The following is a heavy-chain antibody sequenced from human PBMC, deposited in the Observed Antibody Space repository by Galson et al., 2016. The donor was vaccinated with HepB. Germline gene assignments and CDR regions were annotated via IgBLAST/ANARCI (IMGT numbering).Heavy chain of an antibody. V-gene: IGHV3-48*01. D-gene: IGHD2-15*01. CDR1: GFSFNIFS. CDR2: SDTTSTTT. CDR3: ARDRGYCTGGNCYRFFDF. Sequence: SLRLSCAASGFSFNIFSVSWVRQAPGKGLEWISYSDTTSTTTYYAESVRGRFTISRDNAKRIVHLQLNSLRVDDTAVYYCARDRGYCTGGNCYRFFDFWGQGIMVTVSS. J-gene: IGHJ3*01.